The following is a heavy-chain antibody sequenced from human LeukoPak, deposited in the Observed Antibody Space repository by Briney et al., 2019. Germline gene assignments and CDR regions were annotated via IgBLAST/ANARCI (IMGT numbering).Heavy chain of an antibody. J-gene: IGHJ4*02. CDR3: AKDTQLLREKYFDY. D-gene: IGHD1-26*01. CDR1: GFTFSSYA. Sequence: GGSLRLSCAASGFTFSSYAMSWVRQAPGKGLEWVSAISGSGGSTYYADSVKGRFTVSRDNSKNTLYLQMNSLRAEDTAVYYCAKDTQLLREKYFDYWGQGTLVTVSS. CDR2: ISGSGGST. V-gene: IGHV3-23*01.